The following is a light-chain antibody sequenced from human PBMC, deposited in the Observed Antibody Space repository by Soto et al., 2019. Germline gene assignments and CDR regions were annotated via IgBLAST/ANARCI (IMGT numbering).Light chain of an antibody. Sequence: DIQMTQSPTSMSASVGDRVTITCRASQDIRNFVAWYQQKPGKAPKLLIYAASTLQSGVPSRFSGSESGTDFNLTINSLQPEDVATYSCQKYSSVPVFGPGTKVAIK. V-gene: IGKV1-27*01. J-gene: IGKJ3*01. CDR2: AAS. CDR3: QKYSSVPV. CDR1: QDIRNF.